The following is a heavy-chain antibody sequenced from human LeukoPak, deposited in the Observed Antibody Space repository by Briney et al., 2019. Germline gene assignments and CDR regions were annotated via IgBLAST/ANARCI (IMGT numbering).Heavy chain of an antibody. J-gene: IGHJ3*02. Sequence: GGSLRLSCAASGLTISNYWMHWVRQGPGKGLMWVSRINSEGSATSYADSVNGRFTISRDNAKTMLFLQMDSLRADDTAVYYCVRDRYGSGRTDAFDIWGQGTMVTVSS. CDR2: INSEGSAT. CDR3: VRDRYGSGRTDAFDI. D-gene: IGHD3-10*01. V-gene: IGHV3-74*01. CDR1: GLTISNYW.